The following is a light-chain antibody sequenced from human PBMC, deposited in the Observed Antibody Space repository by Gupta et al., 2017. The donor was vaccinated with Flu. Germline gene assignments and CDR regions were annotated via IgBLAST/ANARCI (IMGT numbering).Light chain of an antibody. CDR1: QSLLHSNGYNY. CDR3: MQALQTPFT. J-gene: IGKJ4*01. CDR2: LGS. V-gene: IGKV2-28*01. Sequence: IVMTQSPLSLPVTPEEPASISCRSSQSLLHSNGYNYLDWYVQKPGQSPQLLIYLGSNRASGVPDRFSGSGSGTDFTLKISRVEAEDVGVYYCMQALQTPFTFGGGTKVEIK.